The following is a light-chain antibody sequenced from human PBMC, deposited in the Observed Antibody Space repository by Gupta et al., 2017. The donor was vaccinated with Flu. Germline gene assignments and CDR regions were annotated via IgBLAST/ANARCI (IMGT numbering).Light chain of an antibody. CDR2: GNS. CDR1: RSNIGAGYD. V-gene: IGLV1-40*01. J-gene: IGLJ2*01. Sequence: QSVLTQPPSVPGAPGQRVTISCPGSRSNIGAGYDVHWYQQLPGTAPKLLIYGNSNRPSGVTDRFSGSKSGTSASLAITGLQAEDEADYYCQSYDSSLSVVFGGGTKLAVL. CDR3: QSYDSSLSVV.